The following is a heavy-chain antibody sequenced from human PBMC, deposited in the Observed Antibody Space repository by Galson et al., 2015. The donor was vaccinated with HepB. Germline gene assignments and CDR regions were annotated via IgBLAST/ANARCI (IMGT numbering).Heavy chain of an antibody. D-gene: IGHD3-3*01. J-gene: IGHJ4*02. Sequence: SLRLSCAASGFTFSDHYMDWVRQGPGKGLEWVGRIRNKANGYTTEYAASVKGRLTISRDDTENSLFLQMNSLKTEDTAVYYCARVFGTTLSTHYFDRWGQGTLATVSS. CDR1: GFTFSDHY. V-gene: IGHV3-72*01. CDR2: IRNKANGYTT. CDR3: ARVFGTTLSTHYFDR.